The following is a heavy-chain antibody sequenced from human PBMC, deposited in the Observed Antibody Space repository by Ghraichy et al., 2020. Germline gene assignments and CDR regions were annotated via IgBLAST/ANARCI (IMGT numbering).Heavy chain of an antibody. CDR2: IYYSGTTYGTT. V-gene: IGHV4-39*01. Sequence: SETLSLTCTVSGGSISSSDYYWGWIRQPPGKGLEWIGSIYYSGTTYGTTYYNPSLKSRVTISLDTSENQFSLKLSSVTAADTAVYYCARGSEGTDYYFDYWGQGTLVTVSP. J-gene: IGHJ4*02. CDR3: ARGSEGTDYYFDY. CDR1: GGSISSSDYY.